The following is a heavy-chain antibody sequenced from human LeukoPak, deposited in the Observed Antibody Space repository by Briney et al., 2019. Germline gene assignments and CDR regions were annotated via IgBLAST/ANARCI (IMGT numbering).Heavy chain of an antibody. CDR3: AGGGEGYYFDY. CDR1: GGTFSSYA. V-gene: IGHV1-69*05. CDR2: IIPIFGTA. D-gene: IGHD3-16*01. Sequence: SVKVSCKASGGTFSSYAISWVRQAPGQGLEWMGRIIPIFGTADYAQKFQGRVTITTDESTSTAYMELSSLRSEDTAVYYCAGGGEGYYFDYWGQGTLVTVSS. J-gene: IGHJ4*02.